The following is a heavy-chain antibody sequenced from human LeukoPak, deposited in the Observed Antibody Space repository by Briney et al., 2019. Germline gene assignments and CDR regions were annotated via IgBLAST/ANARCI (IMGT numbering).Heavy chain of an antibody. V-gene: IGHV4-31*11. CDR3: ARLTPLYGLDY. D-gene: IGHD2-2*02. CDR2: ISYTGNT. CDR1: GASINSGAYS. Sequence: SSETLSLTCAASGASINSGAYSWTWIRQRPGEGLEFIGNISYTGNTYFNPSLKSRVAFSVDTSKSHFSLRLTSVTAADTAFYYCARLTPLYGLDYWGQGILVTVSS. J-gene: IGHJ4*02.